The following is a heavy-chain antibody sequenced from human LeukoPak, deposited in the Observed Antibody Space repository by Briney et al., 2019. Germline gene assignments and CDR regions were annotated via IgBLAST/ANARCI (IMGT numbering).Heavy chain of an antibody. Sequence: SETLSLTCTVSGGSISNHYWSWIRQPPGKGLEWIGNIYYSGRTNYNPSLRSRVTISVDTSKKQFSLELNSVTAADTAVYYCARHSGAYDYWLGYWGQGTLVTVSS. D-gene: IGHD5-12*01. CDR2: IYYSGRT. CDR3: ARHSGAYDYWLGY. CDR1: GGSISNHY. V-gene: IGHV4-59*08. J-gene: IGHJ4*02.